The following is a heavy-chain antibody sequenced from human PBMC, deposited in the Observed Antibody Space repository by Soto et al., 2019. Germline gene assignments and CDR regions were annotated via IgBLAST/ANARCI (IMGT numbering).Heavy chain of an antibody. D-gene: IGHD6-13*01. J-gene: IGHJ4*02. Sequence: GASVKVSCKASGYTFTSYGISWVRQAPGQGLEWMGWISAYNGSTSYAQKFQGRVTMTRDTSTSTVYMELSSLRSEDTAVYYCARGGIAAAAPLYYFDYWGQGTLVTVSS. V-gene: IGHV1-18*01. CDR3: ARGGIAAAAPLYYFDY. CDR1: GYTFTSYG. CDR2: ISAYNGST.